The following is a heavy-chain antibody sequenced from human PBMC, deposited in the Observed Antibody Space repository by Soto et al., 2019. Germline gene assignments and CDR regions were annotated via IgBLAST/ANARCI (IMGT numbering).Heavy chain of an antibody. J-gene: IGHJ2*01. D-gene: IGHD1-26*01. CDR1: GGTFSSYA. CDR3: ARVAGSYGWYFDL. V-gene: IGHV1-3*01. Sequence: ASVKVSCKASGGTFSSYAISWVRQAPGQRLEWMGWINAGNGNTKYSQKFQGRVTITRDTSASTAYMERSSLRSEDTAVYYCARVAGSYGWYFDLWGRGTLVTVSS. CDR2: INAGNGNT.